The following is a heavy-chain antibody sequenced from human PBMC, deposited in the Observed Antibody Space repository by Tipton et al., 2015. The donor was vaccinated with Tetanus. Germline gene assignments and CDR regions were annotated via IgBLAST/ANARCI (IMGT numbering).Heavy chain of an antibody. Sequence: TLSLTCTVSGGSIINTTWLTWIRQPPGKALEWIGYTHHSGNTNYNPSLSGRVTTSVDTSKNQFSLKMSSVTAADTAVYYCARWGDASGSTNLYAFDIWGQGTMVSVSS. V-gene: IGHV4-4*02. D-gene: IGHD3-10*01. J-gene: IGHJ3*02. CDR2: THHSGNT. CDR3: ARWGDASGSTNLYAFDI. CDR1: GGSIINTTW.